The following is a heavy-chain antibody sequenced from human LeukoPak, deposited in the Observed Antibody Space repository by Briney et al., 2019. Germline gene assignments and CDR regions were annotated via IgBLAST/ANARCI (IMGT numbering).Heavy chain of an antibody. CDR3: ARVSCSGGSCYSSYYYYMDV. J-gene: IGHJ6*03. D-gene: IGHD2-15*01. V-gene: IGHV1-69*05. Sequence: SVKVSCKASGGTFSSYAISWGRQAPGQGLEWMGGIIPIFGTANYAQKFQGRVTITTDESTSTAYMELSSLRSEDTAVYYCARVSCSGGSCYSSYYYYMDVWGKGTTVTVSS. CDR2: IIPIFGTA. CDR1: GGTFSSYA.